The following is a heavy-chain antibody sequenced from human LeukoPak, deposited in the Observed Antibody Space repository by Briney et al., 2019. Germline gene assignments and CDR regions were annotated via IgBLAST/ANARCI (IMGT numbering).Heavy chain of an antibody. CDR2: IKQDGSEK. CDR3: ARAFFYDSSGYYYLFDC. D-gene: IGHD3-22*01. Sequence: GGSLRLSCAASGFTFSRYWMSWVRQAPGEGLEWVANIKQDGSEKYYVDSVKGRLTISRDNAKNSLYLQMNSLRAEDTAVYYCARAFFYDSSGYYYLFDCWGQGTLVTVSS. J-gene: IGHJ4*02. V-gene: IGHV3-7*04. CDR1: GFTFSRYW.